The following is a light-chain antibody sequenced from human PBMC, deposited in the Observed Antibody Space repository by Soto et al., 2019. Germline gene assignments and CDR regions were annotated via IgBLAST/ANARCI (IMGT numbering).Light chain of an antibody. CDR1: SSDVGGYNY. CDR3: SSCASSNTHV. V-gene: IGLV2-14*01. Sequence: QSALTQPASVSGSPGQSITISCTGTSSDVGGYNYVSWYQQHPGKAPKLMIYEVSNRPSGVSNRFSGSKSGNTASLTISGLQADDEADYYCSSCASSNTHVFGTGTKLTVL. CDR2: EVS. J-gene: IGLJ1*01.